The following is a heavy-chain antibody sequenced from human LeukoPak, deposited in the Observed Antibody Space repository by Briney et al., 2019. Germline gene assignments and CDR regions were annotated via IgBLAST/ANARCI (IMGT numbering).Heavy chain of an antibody. CDR1: AYSISSGYY. J-gene: IGHJ4*02. D-gene: IGHD3-10*01. CDR3: ARVSYGSGSYYPKYNDY. V-gene: IGHV4-38-2*02. CDR2: IYHSGST. Sequence: SETLSLTCTVSAYSISSGYYWGWIRQPPGKGLEWIGSIYHSGSTYYNPSLKSRVTISVDTSKNQFSLRLSSVTAADTAVYYCARVSYGSGSYYPKYNDYWGQGTLLTVSS.